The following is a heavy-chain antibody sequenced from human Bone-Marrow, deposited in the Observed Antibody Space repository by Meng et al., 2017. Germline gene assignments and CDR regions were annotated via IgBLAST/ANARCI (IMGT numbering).Heavy chain of an antibody. CDR1: GYNFPDYY. J-gene: IGHJ4*02. CDR2: INPKSGDT. D-gene: IGHD6-25*01. V-gene: IGHV1-2*06. CDR3: ARDEDISAAGKLFGDY. Sequence: VQLVKLGAEVKKPGASVKVSCKPSGYNFPDYYIHWVRRAPGQGLEWMGRINPKSGDTHYAQKFQARVTMTGDTSISTAYMELSGLRSDDTAMYYCARDEDISAAGKLFGDYWGQGTLVTVSS.